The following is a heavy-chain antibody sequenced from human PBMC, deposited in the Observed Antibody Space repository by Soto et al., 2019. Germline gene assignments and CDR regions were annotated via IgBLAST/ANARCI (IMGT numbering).Heavy chain of an antibody. CDR1: GFTFSSYW. Sequence: EVQLVESGGNLVQPGGSLRLSCAASGFTFSSYWMNWVRQAPGKGLEWVANIKQDGSEQYYVDSVKGRFTISRDNAKNSQYLQMNSLRVEDTAVYYWVGGTGGLITDWGQGTLVTVSS. D-gene: IGHD1-1*01. CDR3: VGGTGGLITD. CDR2: IKQDGSEQ. J-gene: IGHJ4*02. V-gene: IGHV3-7*04.